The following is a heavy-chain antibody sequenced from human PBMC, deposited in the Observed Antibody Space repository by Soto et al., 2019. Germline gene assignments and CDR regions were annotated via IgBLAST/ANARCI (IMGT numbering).Heavy chain of an antibody. CDR2: ISYDGSTR. J-gene: IGHJ4*02. Sequence: QVQLVESGGGVVQPGRSLRLSCAASGFTFSTNAMHWVRQAPGKGLEWVAVISYDGSTRYYADSMKGRFTISRDNSKNTLYLQMNTLIAEDTAVYYCAKQFSCWSYYFDYWGQGTLVTGSS. CDR1: GFTFSTNA. CDR3: AKQFSCWSYYFDY. D-gene: IGHD6-19*01. V-gene: IGHV3-30-3*02.